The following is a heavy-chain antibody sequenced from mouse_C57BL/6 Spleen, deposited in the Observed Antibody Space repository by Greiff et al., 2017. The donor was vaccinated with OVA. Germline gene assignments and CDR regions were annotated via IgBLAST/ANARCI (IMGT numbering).Heavy chain of an antibody. CDR1: GFTFSSYA. CDR3: TRAIYDGYYDYAMDY. Sequence: EVQRVESGEGLVKPGGSLKLSCAASGFTFSSYAMSWVRQTPEKRLEWVAYISSGGDYISYADTVKGRFTISRDNARNTLYLQMSSLKSEDTAMYYCTRAIYDGYYDYAMDYWGQGTSVTVSS. J-gene: IGHJ4*01. V-gene: IGHV5-9-1*02. D-gene: IGHD2-3*01. CDR2: ISSGGDYI.